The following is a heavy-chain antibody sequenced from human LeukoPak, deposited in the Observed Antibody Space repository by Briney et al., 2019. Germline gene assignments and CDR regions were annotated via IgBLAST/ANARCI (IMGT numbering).Heavy chain of an antibody. CDR2: ISTSGNSI. V-gene: IGHV3-48*03. J-gene: IGHJ4*02. CDR3: ANENGGPDY. CDR1: GFTFSSYE. Sequence: GGSLRLSCAASGFTFSSYEMNWVRQAPGKGLEWVSYISTSGNSIYYADSVKGRFTISRENSKNTLYLQMNSLRAEDTAVYYCANENGGPDYWGQGTLVTVSS. D-gene: IGHD3-10*01.